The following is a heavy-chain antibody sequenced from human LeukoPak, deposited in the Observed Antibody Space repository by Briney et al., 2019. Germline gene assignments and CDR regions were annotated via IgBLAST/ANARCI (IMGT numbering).Heavy chain of an antibody. V-gene: IGHV4-4*07. CDR1: GGSINSYY. CDR3: ASTTYDYDTSGHYFLDY. CDR2: IYTSGTT. D-gene: IGHD3-22*01. Sequence: SETLSLTXTVSGGSINSYYWSWIRQPAGKGLEWIGRIYTSGTTNYNPSLKSRVTMSVDTSKNHFSLQLRSVTAADTAVYYCASTTYDYDTSGHYFLDYWGQGSLVTVSS. J-gene: IGHJ4*02.